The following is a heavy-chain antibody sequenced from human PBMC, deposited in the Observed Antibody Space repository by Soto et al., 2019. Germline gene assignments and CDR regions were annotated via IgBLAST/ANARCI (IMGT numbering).Heavy chain of an antibody. V-gene: IGHV3-33*01. J-gene: IGHJ2*01. CDR1: GFTFSSYG. Sequence: QVQLVESGGGVVQPGRSLRLSCAASGFTFSSYGMHWVRQAPGKGLEWVAVIWYDGSNKYYADSVKGRFTISRDNSKNTLYLQMNSLGAEDTAVYYWARVPVSGGRDLHWYFDLWGRGTLVTVSS. D-gene: IGHD2-15*01. CDR3: ARVPVSGGRDLHWYFDL. CDR2: IWYDGSNK.